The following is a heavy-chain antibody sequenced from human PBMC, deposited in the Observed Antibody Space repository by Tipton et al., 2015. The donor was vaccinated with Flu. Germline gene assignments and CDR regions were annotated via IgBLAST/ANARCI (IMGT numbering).Heavy chain of an antibody. D-gene: IGHD6-19*01. CDR1: GGSFSGYY. V-gene: IGHV4-34*01. J-gene: IGHJ4*02. CDR3: ARAVAGLIDY. CDR2: INHSGST. Sequence: TLSLTCAVYGGSFSGYYWSWIRQPPGKGLEWIGEINHSGSTNYNPSLKSRVTISVDTSKNQFSLKLSSVTAADTAVYYCARAVAGLIDYWGQGTLVTVSS.